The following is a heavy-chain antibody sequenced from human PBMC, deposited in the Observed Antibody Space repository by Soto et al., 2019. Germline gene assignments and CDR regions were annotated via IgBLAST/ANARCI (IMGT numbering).Heavy chain of an antibody. V-gene: IGHV1-18*01. D-gene: IGHD2-2*01. CDR2: ISAYNGNT. Sequence: ASVTVSCKASVYTFASYGISWVRQAPGQGLEWMGWISAYNGNTNYAQKLQGRVTMTTDTSTSTAYMELRSLRSDDTAVYYCARDIVVVPAATFDYYGMDVWGQGTTVTVSS. J-gene: IGHJ6*02. CDR3: ARDIVVVPAATFDYYGMDV. CDR1: VYTFASYG.